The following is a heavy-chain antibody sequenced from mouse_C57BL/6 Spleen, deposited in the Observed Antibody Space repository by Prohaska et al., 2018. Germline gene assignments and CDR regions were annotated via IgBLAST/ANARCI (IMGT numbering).Heavy chain of an antibody. CDR2: ISDGGSYT. J-gene: IGHJ2*01. CDR1: GFTFSSYA. D-gene: IGHD1-1*01. Sequence: VQLVESGGGLVKPGGSLKLSCAASGFTFSSYAMSWVRQTPEKSLELVATISDGGSYTYYPDKVKGRFTISRDNAKNNLYLQMSHLKSEDTAMYYCARGGYGSSYYFDYWGQGTTLTVSS. V-gene: IGHV5-4*01. CDR3: ARGGYGSSYYFDY.